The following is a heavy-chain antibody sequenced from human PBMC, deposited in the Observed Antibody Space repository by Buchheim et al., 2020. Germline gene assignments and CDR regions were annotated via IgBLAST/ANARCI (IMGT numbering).Heavy chain of an antibody. V-gene: IGHV3-23*01. D-gene: IGHD3-22*01. Sequence: EVQLLESGGGLVQPGGSLRLSCAASGFTFSSYAMSWVRQAPGKGLEWVSAISGSGGSTYYADSVKGRFTISRDNSKNTLSLQMNSLRAEDTAVYYCAKGSMDDSSGYYYGGWFDPWGQGTL. J-gene: IGHJ5*02. CDR1: GFTFSSYA. CDR3: AKGSMDDSSGYYYGGWFDP. CDR2: ISGSGGST.